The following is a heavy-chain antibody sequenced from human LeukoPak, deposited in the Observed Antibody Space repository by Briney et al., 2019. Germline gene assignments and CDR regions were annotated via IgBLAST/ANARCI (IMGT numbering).Heavy chain of an antibody. D-gene: IGHD2-2*03. Sequence: SETLSLTCAVYGGSFSGYHWSWIRQPPGKGLEWIGEVSHSGSANYNPSLKSRVTISVESSKNQFSLILNSLTAADTAVYYCARFGYCSSTSCYAGAEGYYYGMDVWGQGTTVTVSS. V-gene: IGHV4-34*01. J-gene: IGHJ6*02. CDR2: VSHSGSA. CDR3: ARFGYCSSTSCYAGAEGYYYGMDV. CDR1: GGSFSGYH.